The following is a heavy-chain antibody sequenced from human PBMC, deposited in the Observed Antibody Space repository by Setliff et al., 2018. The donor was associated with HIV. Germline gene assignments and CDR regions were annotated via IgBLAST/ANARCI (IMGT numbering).Heavy chain of an antibody. CDR2: IYYRGST. V-gene: IGHV4-39*06. Sequence: SETLSLTCTVSGDSISSSEYYWGWIRQPPGKGLEWIGNIYYRGSTFCKPSLKSRVTISVDTSKNQFTLKLSSVTAADTAMYDCARVRLYSSSWTAVNWFDPWGQGIVVTVSS. CDR3: ARVRLYSSSWTAVNWFDP. CDR1: GDSISSSEYY. D-gene: IGHD6-13*01. J-gene: IGHJ5*02.